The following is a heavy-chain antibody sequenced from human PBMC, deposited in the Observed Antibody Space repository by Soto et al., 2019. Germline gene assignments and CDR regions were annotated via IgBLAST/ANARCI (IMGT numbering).Heavy chain of an antibody. D-gene: IGHD6-13*01. CDR1: GFTFSSYA. Sequence: GGSLRLSCAASGFTFSSYAMHWVRQAPGKGLEWVAVISYDGSNKYYADSVKGRFTISRDNSKNTLYLQMNSLRAEDTAVYYCAESSGYSSSWHGPFDYWGQGTLVTVSS. CDR2: ISYDGSNK. J-gene: IGHJ4*02. V-gene: IGHV3-30-3*01. CDR3: AESSGYSSSWHGPFDY.